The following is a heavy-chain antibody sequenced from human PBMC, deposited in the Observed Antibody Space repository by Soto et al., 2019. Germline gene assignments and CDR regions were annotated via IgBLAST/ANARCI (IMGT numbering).Heavy chain of an antibody. CDR1: GFTFSNYG. V-gene: IGHV3-30*18. CDR2: ISYDGGNK. D-gene: IGHD6-13*01. J-gene: IGHJ6*02. CDR3: AKLAASDYFYNYPMDV. Sequence: PGGSLRLSCAVSGFTFSNYGIHWVRQAPGKGLEWVAFISYDGGNKFYGDSVKGRFTISRDNSRNTLYLQMHSLRPEDTAVYYRAKLAASDYFYNYPMDVWGQGTTVTVSS.